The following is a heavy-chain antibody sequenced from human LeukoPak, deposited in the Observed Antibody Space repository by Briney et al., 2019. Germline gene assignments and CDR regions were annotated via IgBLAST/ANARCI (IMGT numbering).Heavy chain of an antibody. Sequence: PGRTLRLSCAASGFTFSSYSMNWVRQAPGKGLEWVSYISSSSSTIYYADSVKGRFTISRDNAKNSLYLQMNSLRAEDTAVYYCARDLARYYYYYMDVWGKGTTVTVSS. V-gene: IGHV3-48*01. CDR2: ISSSSSTI. CDR1: GFTFSSYS. J-gene: IGHJ6*03. CDR3: ARDLARYYYYYMDV.